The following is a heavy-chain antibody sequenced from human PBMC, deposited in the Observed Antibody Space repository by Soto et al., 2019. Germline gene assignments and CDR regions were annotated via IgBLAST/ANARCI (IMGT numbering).Heavy chain of an antibody. J-gene: IGHJ3*02. Sequence: GASVKVSCKASGDAITTSYLHWVRQAPGQRLDWMGFINPSGVTTSYAQKFQGRITMTSDTSTSTVYMELSSLRSEGTAFYYCARSFYGDTRGRAFDIWGQGTMVTVSS. CDR2: INPSGVTT. V-gene: IGHV1-46*03. CDR1: GDAITTSY. CDR3: ARSFYGDTRGRAFDI. D-gene: IGHD4-17*01.